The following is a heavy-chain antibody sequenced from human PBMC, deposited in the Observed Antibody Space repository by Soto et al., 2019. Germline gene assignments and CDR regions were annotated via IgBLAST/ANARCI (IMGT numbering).Heavy chain of an antibody. CDR3: ARGGLQHALDV. Sequence: GGSLRLSCAASGFTFSNYWMCWVRQAPGKGLVWVSRVNNDGTDTTHADSVKGRFTISRDNAENTLYLQMNSLRAEDTAVYYCARGGLQHALDVWGQGSTVTVSS. CDR1: GFTFSNYW. J-gene: IGHJ6*02. CDR2: VNNDGTDT. D-gene: IGHD6-13*01. V-gene: IGHV3-74*03.